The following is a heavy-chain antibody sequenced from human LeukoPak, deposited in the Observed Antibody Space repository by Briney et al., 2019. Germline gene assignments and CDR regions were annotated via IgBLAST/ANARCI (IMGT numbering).Heavy chain of an antibody. D-gene: IGHD2-2*02. Sequence: GGSLRLSCTASGFTFSAYAMMWVRQAPGKGLEWVAVISYDGSNKYYADSVKGRFTISRDNSKNTLYLQMNSLRAEDTAVYYCAKDGYCSSTSCYIDYWGQGTLVTVSS. CDR2: ISYDGSNK. J-gene: IGHJ4*02. CDR1: GFTFSAYA. CDR3: AKDGYCSSTSCYIDY. V-gene: IGHV3-30*18.